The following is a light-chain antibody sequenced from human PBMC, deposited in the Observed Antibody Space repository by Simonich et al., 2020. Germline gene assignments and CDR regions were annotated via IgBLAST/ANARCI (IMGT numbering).Light chain of an antibody. CDR3: SSYTSSSTLV. Sequence: QSALTQPASVSGSPGQSITISCTGTLSDVGGHNYVSWYQQHPGNAPKSMIYDVMKRPSGGSNRFAGSKSGNTASLTISGRQAEDEADYYCSSYTSSSTLVFGGGTKLTVL. J-gene: IGLJ2*01. CDR2: DVM. CDR1: LSDVGGHNY. V-gene: IGLV2-14*01.